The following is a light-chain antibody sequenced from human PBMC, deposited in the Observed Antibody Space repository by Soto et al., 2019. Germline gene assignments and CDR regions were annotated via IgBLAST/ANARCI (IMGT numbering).Light chain of an antibody. CDR2: DVS. V-gene: IGLV2-11*01. CDR3: RSYAGSYTWV. J-gene: IGLJ3*02. Sequence: QSALTQPRSVSGSPGQSVTISCTGTSSDVGGYNYVSWYQQHPGKAPKLMIYDVSKRPSGVPDRFSGSKSGNTASLTISGLQAEDEADYYCRSYAGSYTWVFGGGTKLTV. CDR1: SSDVGGYNY.